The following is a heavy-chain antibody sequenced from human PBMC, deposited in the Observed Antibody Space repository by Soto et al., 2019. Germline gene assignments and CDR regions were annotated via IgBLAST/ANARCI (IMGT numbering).Heavy chain of an antibody. CDR1: GFTFSGYR. J-gene: IGHJ4*02. V-gene: IGHV3-74*01. CDR3: ARTNYHFDL. CDR2: INSDGSST. D-gene: IGHD3-10*01. Sequence: GGSLRLSCAASGFTFSGYRMHWVRQAPGKGLVWVSRINSDGSSTDYADSVVGRFTIARDNAKNTLHLQMDSLRAEDTAVYYCARTNYHFDLWGQGTPVTVSS.